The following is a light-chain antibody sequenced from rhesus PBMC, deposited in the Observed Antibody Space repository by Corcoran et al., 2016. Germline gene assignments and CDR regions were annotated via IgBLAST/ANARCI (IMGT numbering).Light chain of an antibody. CDR3: QHGYGTPYS. Sequence: DIQMTQSPSSLSASVGDTVTITCRASQGISNNLAWYQQKPGKVPKLLIYYASTLQSGVPSRFSDCGSGTDFTLTISSLQPEDFATYYCQHGYGTPYSFGQGTKVEIK. CDR1: QGISNN. J-gene: IGKJ2*01. CDR2: YAS. V-gene: IGKV1S15*01.